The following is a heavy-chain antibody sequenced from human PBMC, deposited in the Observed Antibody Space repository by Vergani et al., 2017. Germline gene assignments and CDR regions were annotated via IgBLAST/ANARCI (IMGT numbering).Heavy chain of an antibody. V-gene: IGHV3-23*01. D-gene: IGHD3-10*01. J-gene: IGHJ6*03. CDR2: ISGGGGST. CDR3: AKARPGSYYRAYYYYYMDV. CDR1: GFTFSSYA. Sequence: EVQLLESGGGLVQPGGSLRLSCAASGFTFSSYAMSWVRQARGKGLEWVSAISGGGGSTYYADSVKGRFTISRDNSKNTLYLQMNSLRAEDTAVYYCAKARPGSYYRAYYYYYMDVWGKGTTVTVSS.